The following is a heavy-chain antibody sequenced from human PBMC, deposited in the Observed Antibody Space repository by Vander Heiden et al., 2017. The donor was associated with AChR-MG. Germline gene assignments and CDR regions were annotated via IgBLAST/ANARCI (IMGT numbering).Heavy chain of an antibody. CDR2: INPSVRT. CDR3: VRDQRESALDCDG. D-gene: IGHD5-18*01. Sequence: QVHLVQSGAEVKKPGASVQVSCKASGYTFNDYYIHWVRQAPGQGLEWRGWINPSVRTVYAQNFQGRVTLTRDTSITTAYLELNRLTSDDTALYYCVRDQRESALDCDGWGKRTLVTGSS. CDR1: GYTFNDYY. V-gene: IGHV1-2*02. J-gene: IGHJ4*02.